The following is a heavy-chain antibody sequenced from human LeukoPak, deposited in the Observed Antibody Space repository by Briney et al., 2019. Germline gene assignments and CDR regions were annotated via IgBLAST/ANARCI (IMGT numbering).Heavy chain of an antibody. CDR3: AKVHTLYYDILTGYPDY. CDR2: ISGSGGST. V-gene: IGHV3-23*01. D-gene: IGHD3-9*01. Sequence: GGSLRLSCAASGFTFSSYAMSWVRQAPGKGLEWVSAISGSGGSTYYADSVKGRFTISRDNSKNTLYLQMNSLRAEDTAVYYCAKVHTLYYDILTGYPDYWGQGTLVTVSS. J-gene: IGHJ4*02. CDR1: GFTFSSYA.